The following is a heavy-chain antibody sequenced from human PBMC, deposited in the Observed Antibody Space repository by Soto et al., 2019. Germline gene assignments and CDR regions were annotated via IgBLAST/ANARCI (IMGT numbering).Heavy chain of an antibody. Sequence: PSETLSLTCTVSGGSISSYYWSWIRQPPGKGLEWIGYIYYSGSTNYNPSLKSRVTISVDTSKNQFSLKLSSVTAADTAVYYCARVGSRYGSGSYSYYFDYWGQGTLVTVSS. CDR3: ARVGSRYGSGSYSYYFDY. D-gene: IGHD3-10*01. CDR2: IYYSGST. J-gene: IGHJ4*02. V-gene: IGHV4-59*01. CDR1: GGSISSYY.